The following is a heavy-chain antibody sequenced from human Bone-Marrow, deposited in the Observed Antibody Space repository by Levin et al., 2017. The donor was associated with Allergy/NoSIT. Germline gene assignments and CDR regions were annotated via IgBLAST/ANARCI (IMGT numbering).Heavy chain of an antibody. V-gene: IGHV3-11*05. CDR2: ISSSGSSK. J-gene: IGHJ4*02. D-gene: IGHD2-2*03. Sequence: PGESLKISCAASGFTFSDHYMSWIRQAPGKGLEWISYISSSGSSKNYADSVKGRFTISRDNAKNSVSLQMDSLRVEDTAVYYCARDSPYSFGYVSEDWGQGILVTVSS. CDR1: GFTFSDHY. CDR3: ARDSPYSFGYVSED.